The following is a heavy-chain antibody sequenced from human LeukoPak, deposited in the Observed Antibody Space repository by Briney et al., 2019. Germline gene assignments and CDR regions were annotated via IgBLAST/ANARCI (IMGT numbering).Heavy chain of an antibody. D-gene: IGHD2-15*01. CDR3: ARDGVVAATPYYYYGMDV. CDR2: IYYSGST. V-gene: IGHV4-30-4*01. J-gene: IGHJ6*02. Sequence: PSETLSLTCTVSGGSISSGDYYWSWIRQPPGKGLEWIGYIYYSGSTYYNPSLKSRVTIPVDTSKNQFSLKLSSVTAADTAVYYCARDGVVAATPYYYYGMDVWGQGTTVTVSS. CDR1: GGSISSGDYY.